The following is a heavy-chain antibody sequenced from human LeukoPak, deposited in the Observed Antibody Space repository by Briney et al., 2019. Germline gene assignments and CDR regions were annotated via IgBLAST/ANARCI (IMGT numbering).Heavy chain of an antibody. Sequence: PGGSLRLSCAASGFTVSSNYMSWVRQAPGKGLEGVSVIYSGGSTYYADSVKGRFTISRDNSQNTLYLQMNSLRAEDTAVYYCARVSSSGSYFDYWGQGTLVTVSS. V-gene: IGHV3-66*01. D-gene: IGHD3-22*01. CDR2: IYSGGST. CDR3: ARVSSSGSYFDY. CDR1: GFTVSSNY. J-gene: IGHJ4*02.